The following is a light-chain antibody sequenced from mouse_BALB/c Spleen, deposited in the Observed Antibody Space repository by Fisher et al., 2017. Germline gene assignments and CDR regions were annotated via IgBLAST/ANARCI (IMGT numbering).Light chain of an antibody. CDR3: QQFTSSPYT. V-gene: IGKV4-58*01. Sequence: DIVLTQTPAIMAASLGQKVTMTCSASSSVSSSYLHWYQQKSGASPKPLIHRTSNLASGVPARFSGSGSGTSYSLTIGTMEAEDVATYYCQQFTSSPYTFGGGTKLEIK. J-gene: IGKJ2*01. CDR2: RTS. CDR1: SSVSSSY.